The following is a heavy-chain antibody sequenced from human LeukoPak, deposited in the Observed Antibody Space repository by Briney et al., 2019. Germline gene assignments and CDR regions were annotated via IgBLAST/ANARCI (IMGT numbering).Heavy chain of an antibody. D-gene: IGHD4-11*01. V-gene: IGHV1-18*01. CDR3: ARGGVTSAFTDV. Sequence: ASVKVSCKASGYTFTDYGVTWVRQAPGQGPEWMGWITGYNDNTNYAQNLQGRLTMTADTSTTTSYMELRSLTSDDTAVYYCARGGVTSAFTDVWGKGTTVTVSP. CDR2: ITGYNDNT. CDR1: GYTFTDYG. J-gene: IGHJ6*04.